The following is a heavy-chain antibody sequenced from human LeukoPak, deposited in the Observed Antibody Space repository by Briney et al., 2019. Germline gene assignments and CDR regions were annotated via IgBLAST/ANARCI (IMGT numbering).Heavy chain of an antibody. V-gene: IGHV3-21*01. CDR2: ISSSSGYI. D-gene: IGHD5-18*01. CDR1: GFTFSTYS. CDR3: AREGDTAMVALDY. J-gene: IGHJ4*02. Sequence: GRSLRLSCAASGFTFSTYSMNWVRQAPGRGLERVSSISSSSGYIYYADSVKGRFTVSRDNAKNSLHLQMNSLRAEDTAMYYCAREGDTAMVALDYWGQGTLVTVSS.